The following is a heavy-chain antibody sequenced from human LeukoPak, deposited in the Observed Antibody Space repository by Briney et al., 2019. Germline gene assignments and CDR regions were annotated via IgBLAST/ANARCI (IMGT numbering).Heavy chain of an antibody. CDR3: ARGVSGGWALYYFDY. CDR1: GGSFSGYY. CDR2: INHSGST. D-gene: IGHD6-19*01. J-gene: IGHJ4*02. Sequence: PSETLSLTCAVYGGSFSGYYWSWIRQPPGKGLEWIGEINHSGSTNYNPSLKSRVTISVDTSKNQFSLKLSSVTAADTAVYYCARGVSGGWALYYFDYWGQGTLVTVSS. V-gene: IGHV4-34*01.